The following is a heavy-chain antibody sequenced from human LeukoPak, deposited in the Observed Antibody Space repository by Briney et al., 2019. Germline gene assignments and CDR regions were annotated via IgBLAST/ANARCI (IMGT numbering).Heavy chain of an antibody. CDR1: GFTFSSFW. V-gene: IGHV3-74*01. CDR2: INSDGSTT. J-gene: IGHJ4*02. Sequence: PGGSLRLSCAVSGFTFSSFWMHWVRQAPGKRLVLVSRINSDGSTTGHAESVKGRFTVSRDNAKNTLYLQMNSLRAEDTAVYYCARERGGLSSSWYFTLDYWGQGTLVTVSS. D-gene: IGHD6-13*01. CDR3: ARERGGLSSSWYFTLDY.